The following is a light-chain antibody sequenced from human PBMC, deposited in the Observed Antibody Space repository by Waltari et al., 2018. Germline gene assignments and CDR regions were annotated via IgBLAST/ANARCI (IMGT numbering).Light chain of an antibody. CDR2: KAS. Sequence: DIQMTQSPSTLSASVGDRVIITCRASQSISSWLAWYQQKPGQAPKVLINKASSLESGVPSWFSGSGSGTEFTLTISSLQSDDFATYYCQQYKAPPWTFGPGTKVDFQ. V-gene: IGKV1-5*03. CDR1: QSISSW. CDR3: QQYKAPPWT. J-gene: IGKJ3*01.